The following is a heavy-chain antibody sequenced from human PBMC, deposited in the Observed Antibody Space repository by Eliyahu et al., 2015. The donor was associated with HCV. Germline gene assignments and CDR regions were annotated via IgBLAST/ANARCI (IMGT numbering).Heavy chain of an antibody. CDR3: ARVKSYDILTGPPQD. CDR2: XWYDGSNK. J-gene: IGHJ4*02. V-gene: IGHV3-33*01. Sequence: QVQLVESGGGVVQPGRSLRLSCAAXGFTFXXYGMHWVRQGPGKGLEWVAVXWYDGSNKYYADSVKGRFTISRDNSKNTLYLQMNSLRAEDTAVYYCARVKSYDILTGPPQDWGQGTLVTVSS. D-gene: IGHD3-9*01. CDR1: GFTFXXYG.